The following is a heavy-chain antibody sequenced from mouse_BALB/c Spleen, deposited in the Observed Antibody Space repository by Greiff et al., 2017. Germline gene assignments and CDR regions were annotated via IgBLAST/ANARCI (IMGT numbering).Heavy chain of an antibody. CDR1: GYSITSDYA. CDR2: ISYSGST. Sequence: EVKLMESGPGLVKPSQSLSLTCTVTGYSITSDYAWNWIRQFPGNKLEWMGYISYSGSTSYNPSLKSRISITRDTSKNQFFLQLNSVTTEDTATYYCASSSYVEGFAYWGQGTLVTVSA. V-gene: IGHV3-2*02. D-gene: IGHD1-1*01. J-gene: IGHJ3*01. CDR3: ASSSYVEGFAY.